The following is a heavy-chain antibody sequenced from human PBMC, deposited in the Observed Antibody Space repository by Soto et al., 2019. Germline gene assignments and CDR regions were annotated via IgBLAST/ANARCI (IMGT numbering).Heavy chain of an antibody. CDR3: AKGAPRDW. D-gene: IGHD3-9*01. Sequence: QITLKESGPTLVKPTQTLTLTCTFSGFSLSTSGVGVGWIRQPPGKALEWLALIYWDDDKRYSPSLKSRLTTPRTPPKTRVALTSPNRAPGNTPTYSGAKGAPRDWGGKGPTVTAS. J-gene: IGHJ6*03. V-gene: IGHV2-5*02. CDR2: IYWDDDK. CDR1: GFSLSTSGVG.